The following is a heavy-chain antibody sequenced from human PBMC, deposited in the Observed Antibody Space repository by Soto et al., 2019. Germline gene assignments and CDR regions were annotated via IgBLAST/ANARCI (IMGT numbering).Heavy chain of an antibody. V-gene: IGHV3-23*01. CDR1: GFTFSSYA. CDR3: ANRDSSSSGREDY. CDR2: ISGSGGST. D-gene: IGHD6-6*01. Sequence: GGSLRLPCAASGFTFSSYAMSWVRQAPGKGLEWVSAISGSGGSTYYADSVKGRFTISRDNSKNTLYLQMNSLRAEDTAVYYCANRDSSSSGREDYWGQGTLVTVSS. J-gene: IGHJ4*02.